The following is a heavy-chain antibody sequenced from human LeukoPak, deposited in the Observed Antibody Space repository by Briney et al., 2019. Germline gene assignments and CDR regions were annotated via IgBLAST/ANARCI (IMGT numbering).Heavy chain of an antibody. CDR3: ARSSTTTVVNDY. Sequence: PSQTLSLTCTVSGGSISSGDYYWSWIRQPPGKGLEWIGYIYYSGSTYYNPFLKSRVTISVDTSKNQFSLKLSSVTAADTAVYYCARSSTTTVVNDYWGQGTLVTVSS. D-gene: IGHD4-23*01. CDR1: GGSISSGDYY. J-gene: IGHJ4*02. CDR2: IYYSGST. V-gene: IGHV4-30-4*01.